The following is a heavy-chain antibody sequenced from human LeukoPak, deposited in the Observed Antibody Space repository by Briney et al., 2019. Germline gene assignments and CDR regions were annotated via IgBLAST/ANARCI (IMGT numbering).Heavy chain of an antibody. CDR3: ARVRGDYSYGMDV. CDR2: IYTGGGT. V-gene: IGHV3-53*01. Sequence: GGSLRLSCAASGFSVSSNYMSWVRRAPGKGLEWVSVIYTGGGTYYADSVKGRFSISRDNSKNMLYLQMNRLRAEDTAVYHCARVRGDYSYGMDVWGKGTTVTVSS. CDR1: GFSVSSNY. J-gene: IGHJ6*04. D-gene: IGHD3-10*01.